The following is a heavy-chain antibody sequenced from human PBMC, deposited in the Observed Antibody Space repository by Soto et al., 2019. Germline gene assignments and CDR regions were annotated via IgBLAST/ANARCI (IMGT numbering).Heavy chain of an antibody. V-gene: IGHV3-11*01. CDR3: ARVSWREKYGMDV. CDR2: ITFSGNTV. CDR1: GFTFSDSH. Sequence: PGGSLRFSCAAAGFTFSDSHMSWIRQAPGKGLEWISYITFSGNTVYYADSLKGRFTISRDNAKNSLYLQMNRLRAEDTAVYYCARVSWREKYGMDVWGQGTTVTGSS. J-gene: IGHJ6*02.